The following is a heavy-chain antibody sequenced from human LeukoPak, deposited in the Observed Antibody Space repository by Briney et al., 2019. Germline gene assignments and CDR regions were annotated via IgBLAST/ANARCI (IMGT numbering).Heavy chain of an antibody. Sequence: GRSLRLSCAASGFTFSSYAMHWDRQAPGKGLEWVAVISYDGSNKYYADSVKGRFTISRDNSKNTLYLQMNSLRAEDTAVYYCASSEDTAMVTDYWGQGTLVTVSS. J-gene: IGHJ4*02. CDR1: GFTFSSYA. CDR3: ASSEDTAMVTDY. V-gene: IGHV3-30-3*01. CDR2: ISYDGSNK. D-gene: IGHD5-18*01.